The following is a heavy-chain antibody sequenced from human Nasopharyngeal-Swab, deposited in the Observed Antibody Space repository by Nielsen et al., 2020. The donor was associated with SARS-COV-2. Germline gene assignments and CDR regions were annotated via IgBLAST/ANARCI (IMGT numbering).Heavy chain of an antibody. CDR3: VRSFRKKNKTYYDILTGHYYYYGMDV. V-gene: IGHV1-69*13. Sequence: SVKVSCKASGGTFSSYAISWVRQAPGQGLEWMGGIIPIFGTANYAQKFQGRVTITADESTSTAYMELSSLRSEDTAVYYCVRSFRKKNKTYYDILTGHYYYYGMDVWGQGTTVTVSS. CDR2: IIPIFGTA. CDR1: GGTFSSYA. D-gene: IGHD3-9*01. J-gene: IGHJ6*02.